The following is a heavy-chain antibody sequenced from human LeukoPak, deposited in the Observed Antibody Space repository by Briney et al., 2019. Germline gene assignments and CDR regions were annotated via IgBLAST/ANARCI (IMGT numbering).Heavy chain of an antibody. CDR2: INAGNGNT. J-gene: IGHJ4*02. Sequence: ASVKVSCKASGYTFTNYAIHWVRQAPGQRLEWMGWINAGNGNTKYLQRFQGRVTITRDTSASTAYMELSSLRYEDRAVFYCAGGPIAAVAFFDYWGQGTLVSVSS. D-gene: IGHD6-13*01. V-gene: IGHV1-3*01. CDR3: AGGPIAAVAFFDY. CDR1: GYTFTNYA.